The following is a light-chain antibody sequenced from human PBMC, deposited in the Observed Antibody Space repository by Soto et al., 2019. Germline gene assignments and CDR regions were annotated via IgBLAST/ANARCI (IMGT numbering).Light chain of an antibody. Sequence: DIHMTQSPSSLSASVGYIFTITCQASQNIKNYLNWYKQKPGRAPKLLIYDASNLEAGVPSRLRGSGSGTDFTFTISSMKPEDIATYYCQQYENIPTFGQGTRLEI. CDR3: QQYENIPT. CDR1: QNIKNY. V-gene: IGKV1-33*01. CDR2: DAS. J-gene: IGKJ5*01.